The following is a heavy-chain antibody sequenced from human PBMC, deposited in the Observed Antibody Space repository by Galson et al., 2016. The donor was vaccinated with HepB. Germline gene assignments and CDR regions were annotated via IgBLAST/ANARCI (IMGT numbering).Heavy chain of an antibody. J-gene: IGHJ3*01. D-gene: IGHD6-19*01. CDR3: ATDRAEAALEASDL. V-gene: IGHV1-24*01. CDR2: SVAEDGEP. Sequence: SVKVSCKVSGDSLSELSMHWVRQAPGKGLEYMGISVAEDGEPFYAEKFQGRVTMMEDTSTDTAYLELRSLRSEDTAVYYCATDRAEAALEASDLWGQGTMVTVSS. CDR1: GDSLSELS.